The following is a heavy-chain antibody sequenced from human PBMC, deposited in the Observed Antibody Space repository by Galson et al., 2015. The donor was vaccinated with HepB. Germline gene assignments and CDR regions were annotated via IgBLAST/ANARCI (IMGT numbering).Heavy chain of an antibody. CDR2: ISYDGSNK. D-gene: IGHD3-22*01. V-gene: IGHV3-30*18. CDR3: ANALGPDYYDSSGYSDFDY. Sequence: SLRLSCAASGFTFSSYGMHWVRQAPGKGLEWVAVISYDGSNKYYADSVKGRFTISRDNSKNPLYLQMNSLRAEDTAVYYCANALGPDYYDSSGYSDFDYWGQGTLVTVSS. CDR1: GFTFSSYG. J-gene: IGHJ4*02.